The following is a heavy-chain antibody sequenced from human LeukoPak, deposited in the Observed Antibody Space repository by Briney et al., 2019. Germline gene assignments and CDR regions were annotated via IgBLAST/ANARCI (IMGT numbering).Heavy chain of an antibody. J-gene: IGHJ4*02. CDR3: ARRNPYGDYSDY. CDR1: GFTFSSYG. CDR2: ISYDGSNK. D-gene: IGHD4-17*01. V-gene: IGHV3-30*03. Sequence: GGSLRLSCAASGFTFSSYGMHWVRQAPGKGLEWVAIISYDGSNKFYADSMKGRFTISRDNSKNTLYLQMNSLRAEDTAVYYCARRNPYGDYSDYWGQGTLVTVSS.